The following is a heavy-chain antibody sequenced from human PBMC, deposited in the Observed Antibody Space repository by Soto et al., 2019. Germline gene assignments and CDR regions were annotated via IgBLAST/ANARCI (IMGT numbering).Heavy chain of an antibody. D-gene: IGHD4-17*01. CDR3: ARHLGNYGEWAFDF. V-gene: IGHV4-39*01. CDR2: IYYTGRT. J-gene: IGHJ4*02. Sequence: QLLLQESGPGLVKPSETLSLTCADSGASISESSHYWAWIRQPPGKGLEWVASIYYTGRTYYNPPLMSRLTISRDTSRDQFSLNLSSVTAADMAVYFCARHLGNYGEWAFDFWGQGTLVPVSS. CDR1: GASISESSHY.